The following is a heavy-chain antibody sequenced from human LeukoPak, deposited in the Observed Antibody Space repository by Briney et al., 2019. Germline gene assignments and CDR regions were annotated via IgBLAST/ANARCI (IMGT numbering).Heavy chain of an antibody. CDR2: INPSGGGT. CDR3: AREGAVEGPGVGWFDP. CDR1: GYTFTGYY. Sequence: ASVKVSCKASGYTFTGYYMHWVRQAPGQGLEWMGIINPSGGGTSYAQKFQGRVTMTRDTSTSTVYMELSSLRSEDTAVYYCAREGAVEGPGVGWFDPWGQGTLVTVSS. V-gene: IGHV1-46*01. D-gene: IGHD6-19*01. J-gene: IGHJ5*02.